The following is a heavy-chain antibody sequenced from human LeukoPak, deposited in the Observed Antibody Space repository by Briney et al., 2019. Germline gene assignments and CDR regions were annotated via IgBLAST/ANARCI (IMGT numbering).Heavy chain of an antibody. Sequence: GGSLRLSCAASGFTFSDYAMSWVRQAPGKGLEWVSGISASGGGTYYADSVKGRFTISRDNSKNTLYLQMNSLRAEDTAVYFCATEKQTGSYIEYWGQGTLVTVSS. CDR1: GFTFSDYA. J-gene: IGHJ4*02. V-gene: IGHV3-23*01. D-gene: IGHD7-27*01. CDR3: ATEKQTGSYIEY. CDR2: ISASGGGT.